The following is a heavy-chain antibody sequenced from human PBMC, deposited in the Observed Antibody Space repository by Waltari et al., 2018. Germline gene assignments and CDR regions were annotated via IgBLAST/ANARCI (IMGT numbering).Heavy chain of an antibody. CDR1: GFTFSSYS. Sequence: EVQLVESGGGLVKPGGSLRLSCAASGFTFSSYSMNWVRQAPGEGLEWDSSSRCSIIYTYYAETVKVLLTISRDNAKNSLYLQLNSLRAEDTAVYYCAREMTTVTTFGYWGQGTLVTVSS. D-gene: IGHD4-17*01. V-gene: IGHV3-21*01. J-gene: IGHJ4*02. CDR3: AREMTTVTTFGY. CDR2: SRCSIIYT.